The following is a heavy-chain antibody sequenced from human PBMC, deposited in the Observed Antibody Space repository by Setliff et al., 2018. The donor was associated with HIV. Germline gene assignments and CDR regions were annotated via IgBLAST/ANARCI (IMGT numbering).Heavy chain of an antibody. CDR3: ARSPLYSGYERYYFDY. CDR1: GYSISSGYY. V-gene: IGHV4-38-2*01. CDR2: IYHSGST. D-gene: IGHD5-12*01. J-gene: IGHJ4*02. Sequence: KTSETLSLTCPVSGYSISSGYYWGWVRQPPGKGLEWIGEIYHSGSTNYNPSLKSRVTISLDRSKTQFSLKLSSVTAADTAVYSCARSPLYSGYERYYFDYWGQGTLVTVSS.